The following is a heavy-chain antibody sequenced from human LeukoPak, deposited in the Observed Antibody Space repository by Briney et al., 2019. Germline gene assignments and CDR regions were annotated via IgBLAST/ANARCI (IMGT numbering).Heavy chain of an antibody. Sequence: SETLSLTCTVSGGSISSSSYYWGWIRQPPGKGLEWIGSIYYSGSTYYNPSLKSRVTISVDTSKNQFSLKLSSVTAADTAVYYCARALHYDFWSGNYMDVWGKGTTVTVSS. J-gene: IGHJ6*03. CDR2: IYYSGST. CDR3: ARALHYDFWSGNYMDV. CDR1: GGSISSSSYY. D-gene: IGHD3-3*01. V-gene: IGHV4-39*07.